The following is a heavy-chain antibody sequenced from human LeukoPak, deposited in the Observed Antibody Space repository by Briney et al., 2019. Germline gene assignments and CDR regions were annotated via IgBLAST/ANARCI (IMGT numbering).Heavy chain of an antibody. D-gene: IGHD2-2*03. V-gene: IGHV3-11*01. Sequence: GGSLRLSCSGSGFTLSDYYMSWIRRAPGKGLEWLSYISGRGNYINYADSVKGRFTISRDNAKDSLYLQMNSLRAEDTAVYYCARWIDGFDVWGQGTMVTVSS. J-gene: IGHJ3*01. CDR3: ARWIDGFDV. CDR2: ISGRGNYI. CDR1: GFTLSDYY.